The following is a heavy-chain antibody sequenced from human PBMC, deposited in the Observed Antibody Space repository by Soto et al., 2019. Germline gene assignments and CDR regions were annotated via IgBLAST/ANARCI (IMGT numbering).Heavy chain of an antibody. CDR3: AREGALLYGGNPDYYYTVGV. Sequence: SETLSLTCDVSGDTIGTGGYTWAWIRQPPGKALEWIGHTYYSGSTYYNPSLKSRVTISVDTSKNQFSLKLSSVTAADTAVYYCAREGALLYGGNPDYYYTVGVWGQGTTVTVSS. V-gene: IGHV4-30-2*05. CDR2: TYYSGST. J-gene: IGHJ6*02. D-gene: IGHD4-17*01. CDR1: GDTIGTGGYT.